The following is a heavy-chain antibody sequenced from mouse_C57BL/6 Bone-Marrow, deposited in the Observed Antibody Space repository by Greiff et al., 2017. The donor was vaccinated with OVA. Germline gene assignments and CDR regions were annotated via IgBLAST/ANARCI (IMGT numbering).Heavy chain of an antibody. V-gene: IGHV5-15*01. CDR3: ARDSSGYADYAMDY. D-gene: IGHD3-2*02. J-gene: IGHJ4*01. Sequence: DVKLVESGGGLVQPGGSLKLSCAASGFTFSDYGMAWVRQAPRKGPEWVAFISNLAYSIYYADTVTCRFTISRENAKNTLYLEMSSLRSEDTAMYYCARDSSGYADYAMDYWGQGTSVTVSS. CDR2: ISNLAYSI. CDR1: GFTFSDYG.